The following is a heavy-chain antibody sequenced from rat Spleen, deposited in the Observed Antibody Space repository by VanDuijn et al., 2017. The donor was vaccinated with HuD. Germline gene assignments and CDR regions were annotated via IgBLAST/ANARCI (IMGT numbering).Heavy chain of an antibody. CDR1: GFTFNYYW. CDR3: TTVERTYWYFDF. Sequence: EVQLVESGGGLVQPGRSLKLSCVASGFTFNYYWMTWIRQAPGKGLEWVASITNTGGRTYFPDSVKGRFTISRDIAKSTLFLQMHSLRSEDTATYYCTTVERTYWYFDFWGPGTMVTVSS. J-gene: IGHJ1*01. V-gene: IGHV5-31*01. CDR2: ITNTGGRT.